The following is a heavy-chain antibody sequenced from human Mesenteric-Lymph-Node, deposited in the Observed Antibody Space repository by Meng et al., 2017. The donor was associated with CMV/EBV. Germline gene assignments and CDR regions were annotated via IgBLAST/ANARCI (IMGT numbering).Heavy chain of an antibody. V-gene: IGHV3-30*19. J-gene: IGHJ6*02. CDR2: ISYDGSNK. CDR3: ARDDYGMDV. Sequence: GESLKISCAASAFSFSSYGMHWVRQAPGKGLEWVAVISYDGSNKHYADSVKGRFTISRDNSKNTLYLEMNSLRVEDTAVYYCARDDYGMDVWGQGTTVTVSS. CDR1: AFSFSSYG.